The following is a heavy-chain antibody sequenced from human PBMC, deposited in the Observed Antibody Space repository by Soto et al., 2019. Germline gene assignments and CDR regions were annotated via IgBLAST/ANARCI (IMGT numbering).Heavy chain of an antibody. D-gene: IGHD3-10*01. V-gene: IGHV3-74*01. CDR3: ASDLSGRADV. J-gene: IGHJ6*02. CDR2: MDEDGGTR. Sequence: GGSLRLSCEASGFTFSSYWMPWVRQAPGKGLVWVSRMDEDGGTRDYADSWKCRFTISRDNAKNTLYLQMNSLRVEDTAVYYCASDLSGRADVWGQGTTVTVSS. CDR1: GFTFSSYW.